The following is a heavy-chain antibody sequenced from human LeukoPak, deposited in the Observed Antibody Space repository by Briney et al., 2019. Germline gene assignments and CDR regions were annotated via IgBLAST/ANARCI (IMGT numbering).Heavy chain of an antibody. CDR2: FDPEDGET. CDR1: GYTLTEIS. J-gene: IGHJ5*02. D-gene: IGHD3-9*01. V-gene: IGHV1-24*01. Sequence: GASVKVSCKVSGYTLTEISMHWVRQAPGKGLEWMGGFDPEDGETIYAQKFQGRVTMTEDTSTDTAYMELSSLRSEDTAVYYCATGELRYFDWSRKFRFDPWGQGTLVTVSS. CDR3: ATGELRYFDWSRKFRFDP.